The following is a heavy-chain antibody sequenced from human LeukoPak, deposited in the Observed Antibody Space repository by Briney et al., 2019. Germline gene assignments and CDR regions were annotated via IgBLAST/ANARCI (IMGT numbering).Heavy chain of an antibody. CDR3: ATTTVTVRHDAFDI. Sequence: SETLCLTCTVSGGSISGSSYYWGWIRQPPGKGLEWIGSIYYSGSTYYNPSLKSRVTISVDTSKNQFSLKLRSVTAADTAVYYCATTTVTVRHDAFDIWGQGTMVTVSS. D-gene: IGHD4-17*01. CDR2: IYYSGST. CDR1: GGSISGSSYY. J-gene: IGHJ3*02. V-gene: IGHV4-39*01.